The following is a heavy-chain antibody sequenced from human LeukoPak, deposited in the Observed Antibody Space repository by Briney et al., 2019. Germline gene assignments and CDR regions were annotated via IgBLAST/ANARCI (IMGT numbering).Heavy chain of an antibody. D-gene: IGHD2-2*01. CDR3: ARVTIKKGYFDY. V-gene: IGHV4-39*07. CDR2: IYYSGST. J-gene: IGHJ4*02. CDR1: GGSISSSSYY. Sequence: SETLSLTCTVSGGSISSSSYYWGWIRQPPGKGLEWIGSIYYSGSTYYNPSLKSRVTISVDTSKNQFSLKLSSVTAADTAVYYCARVTIKKGYFDYWGQGTLVTVSS.